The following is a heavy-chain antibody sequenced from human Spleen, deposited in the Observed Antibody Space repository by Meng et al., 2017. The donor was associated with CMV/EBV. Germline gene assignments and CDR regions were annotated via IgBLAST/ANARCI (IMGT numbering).Heavy chain of an antibody. Sequence: GGSLRLSCAASGFTVSSNYMSWVRQAPGKGLEWVSVIYSGGSTYYGDSVKGRFTISRDNSKNTLYLQMNSLRAEDTAVYYCARTIPYYYDRSGYYHGWFDPWGQGTLVTVSS. CDR1: GFTVSSNY. J-gene: IGHJ5*02. V-gene: IGHV3-53*01. CDR2: IYSGGST. D-gene: IGHD3-22*01. CDR3: ARTIPYYYDRSGYYHGWFDP.